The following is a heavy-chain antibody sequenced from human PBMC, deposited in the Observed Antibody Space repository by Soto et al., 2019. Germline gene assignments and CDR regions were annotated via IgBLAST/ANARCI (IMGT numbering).Heavy chain of an antibody. CDR2: ISWDGGST. CDR1: GFTFDDYT. CDR3: AKVAYYYDSSGYYLDS. D-gene: IGHD3-22*01. Sequence: GGSLRLSCAASGFTFDDYTMHWVRQAPGKGLEWVSLISWDGGSTYYADSAKGRFTISRDNSKNSLYLQMNSLRTEDTALYYCAKVAYYYDSSGYYLDSWGQGTLATVSS. V-gene: IGHV3-43*01. J-gene: IGHJ4*02.